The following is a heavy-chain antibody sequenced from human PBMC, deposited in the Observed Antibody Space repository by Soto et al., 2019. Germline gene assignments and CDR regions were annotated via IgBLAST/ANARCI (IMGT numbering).Heavy chain of an antibody. CDR2: ISHDGRNE. J-gene: IGHJ3*02. CDR1: GFAFSNYA. Sequence: GGSLRLSCGGSGFAFSNYAMHWVRQAPGKGLEWVAIISHDGRNEYYSDSVRGRFTISRDNSKNTLYLQLRSLRPEDTAVYYCARDRDDEGGSSSAFDICGQGTMVTVSS. V-gene: IGHV3-30*04. CDR3: ARDRDDEGGSSSAFDI. D-gene: IGHD2-15*01.